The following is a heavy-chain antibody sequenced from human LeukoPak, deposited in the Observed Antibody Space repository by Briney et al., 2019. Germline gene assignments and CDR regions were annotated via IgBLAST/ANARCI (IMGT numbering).Heavy chain of an antibody. Sequence: GSSVKVSCKASGGTFSSYAISWVRRAPGQGLEWMGGIIPIFGTANYAQKFQGRVTLTTDESTSTAYMELSSLRSEDTAVYYCARVSSRYNWNFATGGFDYWGQGTLVTVSS. J-gene: IGHJ4*02. D-gene: IGHD1-7*01. CDR1: GGTFSSYA. CDR2: IIPIFGTA. CDR3: ARVSSRYNWNFATGGFDY. V-gene: IGHV1-69*05.